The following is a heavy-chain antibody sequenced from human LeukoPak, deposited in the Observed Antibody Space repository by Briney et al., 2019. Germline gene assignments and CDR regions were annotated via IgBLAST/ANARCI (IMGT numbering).Heavy chain of an antibody. D-gene: IGHD2-21*02. J-gene: IGHJ5*02. CDR1: GYTFTNYF. CDR3: ARDGDAYCSGDCYIDP. CDR2: INPSGGST. Sequence: SVKVSCKASGYTFTNYFVHWVRQAPGQGLEWMGIINPSGGSTRYTQKFQGRVTMTRDTSTSTVYMELSSLRSEDAAVYYCARDGDAYCSGDCYIDPWGQGTLVTVSS. V-gene: IGHV1-46*01.